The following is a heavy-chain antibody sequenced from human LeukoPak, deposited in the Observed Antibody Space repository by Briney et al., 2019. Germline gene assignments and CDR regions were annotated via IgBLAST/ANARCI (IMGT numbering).Heavy chain of an antibody. J-gene: IGHJ6*02. D-gene: IGHD2-8*01. V-gene: IGHV3-23*01. CDR1: GFTFSDYA. CDR3: ARDRMVSYYYYGMDV. CDR2: ISASGGST. Sequence: GGSLRLSCAASGFTFSDYAMSWVRQAPGKGLEWISGISASGGSTYYADSVKGRFTISRDNAKNSLYLQMNSLRAEDTAVYYCARDRMVSYYYYGMDVWGQGTTVTVSS.